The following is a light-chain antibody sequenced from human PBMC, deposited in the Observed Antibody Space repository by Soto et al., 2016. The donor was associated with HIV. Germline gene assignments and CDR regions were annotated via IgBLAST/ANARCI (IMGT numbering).Light chain of an antibody. V-gene: IGKV1-5*03. CDR3: QQYNTVPWT. CDR2: KTS. Sequence: GDRVTITCRASQSVSVWLAWYQQKPGKAPNLLIFKTSTLEIGVPSRFSGSGSGTDFTLTLSSVQPDDVGTYYCQQYNTVPWTFGQG. CDR1: QSVSVW. J-gene: IGKJ1*01.